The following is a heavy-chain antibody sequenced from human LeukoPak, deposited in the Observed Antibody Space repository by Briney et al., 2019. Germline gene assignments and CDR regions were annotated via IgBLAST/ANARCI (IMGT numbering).Heavy chain of an antibody. J-gene: IGHJ6*02. CDR1: GFTFDDYG. CDR3: ATGTGGDYYYGMDV. Sequence: GGSLRLSCAASGFTSGFTFDDYGMNWVRQAPGKGLEWVSYISRSGATIYYADSVRGRFTISRDKAKNSLYLQMNSLRGEDAAVYYCATGTGGDYYYGMDVWGQGTTVTVSS. D-gene: IGHD3-16*01. CDR2: ISRSGATI. V-gene: IGHV3-11*01.